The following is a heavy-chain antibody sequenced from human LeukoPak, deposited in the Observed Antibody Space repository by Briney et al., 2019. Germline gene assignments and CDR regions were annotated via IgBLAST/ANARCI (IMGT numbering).Heavy chain of an antibody. D-gene: IGHD3-22*01. J-gene: IGHJ4*02. Sequence: PSETLSLTCTVSGGSISSSSYYWGWIRQSPGKGLEWAGEINHSGTTKYNPSLESRVTISIDTSKNQFSLKLSSVTAADTATYYCARGPPYSYDSSGYYRFDSWGQGTLVTVSA. V-gene: IGHV4-39*07. CDR2: INHSGTT. CDR1: GGSISSSSYY. CDR3: ARGPPYSYDSSGYYRFDS.